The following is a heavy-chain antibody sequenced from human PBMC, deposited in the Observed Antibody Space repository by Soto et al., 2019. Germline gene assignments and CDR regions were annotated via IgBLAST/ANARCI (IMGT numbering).Heavy chain of an antibody. Sequence: GGSLRLSCAASEFSFSDYYMRWVHQAPGKGLEWVSSISSSSSYIYYADSVKGRFTISRDNAKNSLYLQMNSLRAEDTAVYYCPRLRRPIVGAPHDYWGQGTRVTVSS. CDR3: PRLRRPIVGAPHDY. D-gene: IGHD1-26*01. CDR2: ISSSSSYI. V-gene: IGHV3-21*01. J-gene: IGHJ4*02. CDR1: EFSFSDYY.